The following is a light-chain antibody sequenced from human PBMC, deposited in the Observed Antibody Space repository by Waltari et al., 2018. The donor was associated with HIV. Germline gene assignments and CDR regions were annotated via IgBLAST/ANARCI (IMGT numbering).Light chain of an antibody. V-gene: IGLV2-11*01. CDR1: SSDVGGYNS. CDR3: CSYGGTYNV. Sequence: QSALTQPRSVSGSPGQSVTISCTGTSSDVGGYNSVSCYQHHPGKAPKLLIYEVSNWPSGVPDRFSGSKSGNTASLTISGLRADDEADYYCCSYGGTYNVFGTGTKVTIL. CDR2: EVS. J-gene: IGLJ1*01.